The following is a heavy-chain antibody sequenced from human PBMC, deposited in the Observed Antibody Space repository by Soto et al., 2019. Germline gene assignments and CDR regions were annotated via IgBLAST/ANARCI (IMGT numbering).Heavy chain of an antibody. CDR2: IYYSGST. Sequence: QVQLQESGPGLVKPSETLSLTCTVSGGSISSYYWSWIRQPPGKGLEWIGYIYYSGSTNYNPALKNRVTMSVDTSKTQSSLKLSSVTAADTAVYYWARGGFGSGWYRCDPWDQGTLGTVSS. D-gene: IGHD6-13*01. V-gene: IGHV4-59*01. CDR1: GGSISSYY. CDR3: ARGGFGSGWYRCDP. J-gene: IGHJ5*02.